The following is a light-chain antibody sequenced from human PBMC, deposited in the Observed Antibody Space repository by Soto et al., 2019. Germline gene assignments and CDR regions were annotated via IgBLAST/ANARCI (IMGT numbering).Light chain of an antibody. CDR2: ETT. V-gene: IGKV3-20*01. CDR1: QSVSSNY. CDR3: QQYESLAT. Sequence: EIVLTQSPGSLSLSPGERATLSCRASQSVSSNYLAWYQQKPGQAPRLLIYETTIRATGIPDRFGGSGSGTDFTLTISRLEPEDFAVYYCQQYESLATFGQGTRVEIK. J-gene: IGKJ1*01.